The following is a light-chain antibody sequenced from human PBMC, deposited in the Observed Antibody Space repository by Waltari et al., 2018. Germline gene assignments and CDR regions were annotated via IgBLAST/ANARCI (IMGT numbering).Light chain of an antibody. V-gene: IGKV2-29*02. CDR3: QQYYSVPLT. CDR1: QRLLHSDGKTY. Sequence: DIVMTQTPLSLSVTPGQPAPISCNSSQRLLHSDGKTYLYWYLQKPGQSPQLLIYEVSSRFSGVPDTFSGSGSGTDFTLKISSLQVEDVAIYYCQQYYSVPLTFGQGTKVGIK. CDR2: EVS. J-gene: IGKJ1*01.